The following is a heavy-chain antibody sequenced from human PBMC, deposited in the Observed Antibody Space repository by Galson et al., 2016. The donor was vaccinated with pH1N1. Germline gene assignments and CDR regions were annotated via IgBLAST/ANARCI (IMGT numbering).Heavy chain of an antibody. Sequence: SVKVSCKASGYSFTRYYIHWVRQAPGQGLEWMGVIDPSNGGTTFAQKFQGLVTMTRDTSTSTVYMEVSGLKSDDTAVYYCIRDLGRLRDFWGQGTLVTVSS. J-gene: IGHJ4*02. V-gene: IGHV1-46*03. CDR3: IRDLGRLRDF. CDR2: IDPSNGGT. CDR1: GYSFTRYY. D-gene: IGHD7-27*01.